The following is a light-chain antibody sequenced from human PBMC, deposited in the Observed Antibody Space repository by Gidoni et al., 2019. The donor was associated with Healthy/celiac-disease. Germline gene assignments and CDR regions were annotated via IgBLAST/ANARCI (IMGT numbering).Light chain of an antibody. Sequence: DIQMTQSPSYVSASVGDRVTITCRASQGVSSWLALYQQKPGKAPKLLIYATSNLQSGVPSRFSGSGSGTVFTLTISSLQPDDFASYYCQQANSFPLTFXGXTKVEIK. V-gene: IGKV1-12*01. J-gene: IGKJ4*01. CDR2: ATS. CDR3: QQANSFPLT. CDR1: QGVSSW.